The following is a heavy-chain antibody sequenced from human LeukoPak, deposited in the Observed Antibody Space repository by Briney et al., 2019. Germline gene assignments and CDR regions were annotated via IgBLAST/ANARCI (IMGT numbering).Heavy chain of an antibody. CDR1: GGSISSSSYY. Sequence: SETLSLTCAVSGGSISSSSYYWGWIRQPPGKGLEWIGSIYYSGSTYYNPSLKSRVTISVDTSKNQFSLKLSSVTAADTAVCYCARDRLLLWFGGGGYFDYWGQGTLVTVSS. V-gene: IGHV4-39*07. CDR2: IYYSGST. D-gene: IGHD3-10*01. CDR3: ARDRLLLWFGGGGYFDY. J-gene: IGHJ4*02.